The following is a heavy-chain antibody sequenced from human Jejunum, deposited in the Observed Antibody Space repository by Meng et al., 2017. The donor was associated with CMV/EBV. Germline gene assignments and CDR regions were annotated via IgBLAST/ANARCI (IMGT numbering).Heavy chain of an antibody. CDR2: VHGSRGT. J-gene: IGHJ5*02. D-gene: IGHD3/OR15-3a*01. Sequence: CTVSGDSISTYFWTWIRQVPGKGLEWIGYVHGSRGTNCNPSFKSRVTISADTSKNQLSLRLTSVTAADTAVYYCARGRWTGGWFDPWGQGILVTVSS. CDR3: ARGRWTGGWFDP. CDR1: GDSISTYF. V-gene: IGHV4-59*12.